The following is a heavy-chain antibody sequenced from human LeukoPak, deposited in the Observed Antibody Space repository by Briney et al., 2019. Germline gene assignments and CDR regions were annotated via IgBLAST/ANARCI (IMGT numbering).Heavy chain of an antibody. CDR1: GGSISSGGYY. Sequence: PSETLSLTCTVSGGSISSGGYYWSWIRQHPGKGLEWIGYIYYSGSTYYNPSLKSRVTISVDTSKNQFSLKLSSVTAADTAVYYCGRERIVGATIYFDYWGQGTLVTVSS. D-gene: IGHD1-26*01. V-gene: IGHV4-31*03. J-gene: IGHJ4*02. CDR3: GRERIVGATIYFDY. CDR2: IYYSGST.